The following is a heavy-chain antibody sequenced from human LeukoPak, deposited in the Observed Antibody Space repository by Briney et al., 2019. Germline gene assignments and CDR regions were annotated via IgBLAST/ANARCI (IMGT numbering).Heavy chain of an antibody. Sequence: GGSPRLSCAASGFTFSSYEMNWVRQAPGKGLEWVSYISSSGSTIYYADSVKGRFTISRDNAKNSLYLQMNSLRAEDTAVYYCAELGITMIGGVWGKGTTVTIS. D-gene: IGHD3-10*02. J-gene: IGHJ6*03. CDR1: GFTFSSYE. CDR3: AELGITMIGGV. V-gene: IGHV3-48*03. CDR2: ISSSGSTI.